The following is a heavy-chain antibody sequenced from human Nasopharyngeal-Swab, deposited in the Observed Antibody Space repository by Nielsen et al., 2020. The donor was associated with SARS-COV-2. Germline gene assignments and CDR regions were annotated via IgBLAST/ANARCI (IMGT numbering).Heavy chain of an antibody. D-gene: IGHD4-11*01. CDR2: TSPAGTNK. V-gene: IGHV3-30*18. CDR1: GFTFKNYG. J-gene: IGHJ6*02. CDR3: AKSMTTLIAYYYYGADV. Sequence: GESLKISCAASGFTFKNYGMHWVRQAPGKGLEWVAVTSPAGTNKYYADSVKGRFSISRDNSKNTLFLEMNSLRAADTAVYYCAKSMTTLIAYYYYGADVWGQGTTVTVSS.